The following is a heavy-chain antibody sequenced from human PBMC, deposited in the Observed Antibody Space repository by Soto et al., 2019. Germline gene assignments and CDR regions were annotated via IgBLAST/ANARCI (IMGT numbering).Heavy chain of an antibody. CDR3: ARGLPDCTNGVCYYMDV. J-gene: IGHJ6*03. Sequence: SETLSLTCAVYGGSFSGYYWSWIRQPPGKGLEWIGEINHSGSTNYNPSLKSRVTISVDTSKNQFSLKLSSVTAADTAVYYCARGLPDCTNGVCYYMDVWGKGTTVTVSS. CDR1: GGSFSGYY. CDR2: INHSGST. V-gene: IGHV4-34*01. D-gene: IGHD2-8*01.